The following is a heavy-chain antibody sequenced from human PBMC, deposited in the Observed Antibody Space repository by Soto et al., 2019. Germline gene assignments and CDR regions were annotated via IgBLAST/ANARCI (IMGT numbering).Heavy chain of an antibody. V-gene: IGHV3-30*18. CDR3: AQEHVRYYYASGSLYHFDY. CDR1: GFTFNNYG. D-gene: IGHD3-10*01. J-gene: IGHJ4*02. CDR2: ISYDGSNK. Sequence: QVQLVESGGGVVQPGRSLRLSCAASGFTFNNYGLHWVRQAPGKGLEWVAFISYDGSNKYYTDSVKGRFTVSRDNSKNTLYLQMNSLRAEDTAVYYCAQEHVRYYYASGSLYHFDYWGQGTLVTVSS.